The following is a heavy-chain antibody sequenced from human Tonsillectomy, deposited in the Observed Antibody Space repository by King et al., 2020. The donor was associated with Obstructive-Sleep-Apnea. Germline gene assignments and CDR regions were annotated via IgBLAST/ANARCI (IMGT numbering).Heavy chain of an antibody. CDR2: IYYRGGT. CDR3: AALDEWFDP. Sequence: QLQESGPGLVKPSETLSLTCTVSGGSISSSSYYWGWIRQPPGKGLEGFGSIYYRGGTYYNPSLKNRVTLSLDTSKNQFSLKLSSVTAADTAVYYCAALDEWFDPWGQGTLVTVSS. D-gene: IGHD3/OR15-3a*01. J-gene: IGHJ5*02. V-gene: IGHV4-39*07. CDR1: GGSISSSSYY.